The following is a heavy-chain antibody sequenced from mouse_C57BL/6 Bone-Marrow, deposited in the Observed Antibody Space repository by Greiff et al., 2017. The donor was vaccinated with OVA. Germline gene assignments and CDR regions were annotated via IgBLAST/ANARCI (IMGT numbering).Heavy chain of an antibody. D-gene: IGHD2-4*01. CDR1: GYTFTNYW. V-gene: IGHV1-63*01. CDR2: IYPGGGYT. Sequence: VQGVESGAELVRPGTSVKMSCKASGYTFTNYWIGWAKQRPGHGLEWIGDIYPGGGYTNYNEKFKGKATLTADKSSSTAYMQFSSLTSEDSAIYYCARSYYDYPFAYWGQGTLVTVSA. J-gene: IGHJ3*01. CDR3: ARSYYDYPFAY.